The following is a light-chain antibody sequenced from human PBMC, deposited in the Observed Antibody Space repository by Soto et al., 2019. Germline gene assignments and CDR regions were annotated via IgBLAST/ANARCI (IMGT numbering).Light chain of an antibody. V-gene: IGKV1-27*01. CDR1: QGISNY. CDR2: AAS. CDR3: QQYEDPPVT. J-gene: IGKJ4*01. Sequence: DIQMTQSPSSLSASVGDRVTITCRAGQGISNYLSWYQQKPGKVPKVLIYAASTLQSGVPSRFSGSGSGTDFSFTISSLQPEDIATYYCQQYEDPPVTFGGGTKVDIK.